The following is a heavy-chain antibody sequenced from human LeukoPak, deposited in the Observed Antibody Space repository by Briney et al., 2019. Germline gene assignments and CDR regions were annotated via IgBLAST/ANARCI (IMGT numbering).Heavy chain of an antibody. D-gene: IGHD5-18*01. CDR3: AKVLGVDITMFSSGKYNGRDAFDI. J-gene: IGHJ3*02. CDR2: TSGYNTYT. V-gene: IGHV1-18*01. CDR1: NNTLSNNG. Sequence: GASVKVSCKASNNTLSNNGITWVRQAPGQGLEWMGWTSGYNTYTTYAQKFQDRVTMTKDTSTNTAYMEMRSLRSDDTAMYYCAKVLGVDITMFSSGKYNGRDAFDIWGQGTMVTVSS.